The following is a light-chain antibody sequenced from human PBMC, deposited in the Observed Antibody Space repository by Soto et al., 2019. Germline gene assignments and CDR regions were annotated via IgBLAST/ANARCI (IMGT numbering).Light chain of an antibody. V-gene: IGKV3-15*01. Sequence: EIAMTQSPDTLSVSPGXRATLSCRASQGVRSDLAWYQQKAGQSPRLLIYGASTRAAETPARFSGSGSETEFTLTISSLQSEDFAVYYCQQYSKWPLTFGGGSKVDTK. J-gene: IGKJ4*01. CDR1: QGVRSD. CDR2: GAS. CDR3: QQYSKWPLT.